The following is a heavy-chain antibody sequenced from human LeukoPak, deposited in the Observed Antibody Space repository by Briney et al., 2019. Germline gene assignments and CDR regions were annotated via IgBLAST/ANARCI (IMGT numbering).Heavy chain of an antibody. J-gene: IGHJ4*02. D-gene: IGHD3-22*01. CDR3: ARVSVYDSSGYYYGY. V-gene: IGHV3-20*04. Sequence: GGSLRLSCAASGFTFDDYGMSWVRQAPGKGLEWVSGINWNGGSTGYADSVKGRFTISRDNAKNSLYLQMNSLRAEDTALYYCARVSVYDSSGYYYGYWGQGTLVTVSS. CDR2: INWNGGST. CDR1: GFTFDDYG.